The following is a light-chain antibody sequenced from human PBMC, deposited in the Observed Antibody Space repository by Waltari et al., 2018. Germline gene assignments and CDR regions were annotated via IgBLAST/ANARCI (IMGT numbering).Light chain of an antibody. J-gene: IGLJ3*02. CDR1: SSDVGTYNL. CDR2: EVS. Sequence: QSALTQPASVSGSPGQSITISCTGTSSDVGTYNLVSWYQQHPGKAPKFMIYEVSKRPSGVSNRVSGSKSGNTTSLTISGLQAEDEAAYYCCSYAGSSTGVFGGGTKLTVL. CDR3: CSYAGSSTGV. V-gene: IGLV2-23*02.